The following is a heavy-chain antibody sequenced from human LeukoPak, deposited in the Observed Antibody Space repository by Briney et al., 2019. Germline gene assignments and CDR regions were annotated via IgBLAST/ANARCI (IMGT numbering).Heavy chain of an antibody. J-gene: IGHJ3*02. Sequence: ASVKVSCKXSGYTFTSYYMHWVRQAPGQGLEWMGIINPSGGSTSYSQKFQGRVTMTRDTSTSTVYMELSSLRSEDTAVYYCARDGRYYDSSGYFSHDAFDIWGRGTMVTVSS. CDR3: ARDGRYYDSSGYFSHDAFDI. CDR1: GYTFTSYY. CDR2: INPSGGST. V-gene: IGHV1-46*03. D-gene: IGHD3-22*01.